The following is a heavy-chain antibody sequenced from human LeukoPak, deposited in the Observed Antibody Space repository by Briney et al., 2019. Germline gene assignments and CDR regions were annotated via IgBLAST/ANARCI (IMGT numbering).Heavy chain of an antibody. D-gene: IGHD3-10*01. CDR1: GGSISSGGYY. V-gene: IGHV4-31*03. Sequence: SETLSLTCTVSGGSISSGGYYWSWIRQHPGKGLEWFGYIYYSGSTYYNPSLKSRVTISVDTSKYQFSLKLSSVTAADTALYYCARGSYYYGSGSYYYCVYWGRGTLVTVSS. J-gene: IGHJ4*02. CDR3: ARGSYYYGSGSYYYCVY. CDR2: IYYSGST.